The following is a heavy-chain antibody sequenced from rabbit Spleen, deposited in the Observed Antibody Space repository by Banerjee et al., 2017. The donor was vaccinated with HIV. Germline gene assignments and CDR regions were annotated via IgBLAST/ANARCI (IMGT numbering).Heavy chain of an antibody. D-gene: IGHD7-1*01. CDR2: IDAGSKGIT. V-gene: IGHV1S40*01. CDR3: ARDTGTSFSTYGMDL. Sequence: EESGGGLVKPGASLTLTCTASGVSFSFSSYMCWVRQAPGKGLEWIACIDAGSKGITYYASWAKGRFTISKTSSTTVTLQMTSLTAADTATYFCARDTGTSFSTYGMDLWGQGTLVTVS. CDR1: GVSFSFSSY. J-gene: IGHJ6*01.